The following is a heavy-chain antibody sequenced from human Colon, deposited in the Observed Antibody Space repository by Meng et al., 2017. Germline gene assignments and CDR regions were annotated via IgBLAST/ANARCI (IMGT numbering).Heavy chain of an antibody. CDR1: GCFMGSGNFY. CDR3: ARLDHMPSRNYFNY. V-gene: IGHV4-30-4*01. D-gene: IGHD2-2*01. J-gene: IGHJ4*02. Sequence: RQESGPGREERSQPLTPTSTLSGCFMGSGNFYWSGSPHPPRKGVEWVVYNHNSGGAYSTPRLKSRVSLSVDTPKRTFSPSLRSLTPAETAVYFSARLDHMPSRNYFNYWGQGTLVTVSS. CDR2: NHNSGGA.